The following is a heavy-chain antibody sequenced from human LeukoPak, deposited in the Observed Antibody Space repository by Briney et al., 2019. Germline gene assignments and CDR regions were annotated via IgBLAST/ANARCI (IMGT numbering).Heavy chain of an antibody. V-gene: IGHV4-34*01. CDR3: ARHYGP. Sequence: PSETLSLTCAVYGGSFSGYYWSWIRQPPGRGLEWIGSIYYSGSTYYNPSLKSRVTISVDTSKNQFSLKLNSVTATDTAVYYCARHYGPWGQGTLVTVSS. CDR2: IYYSGST. CDR1: GGSFSGYY. J-gene: IGHJ4*02. D-gene: IGHD3-16*01.